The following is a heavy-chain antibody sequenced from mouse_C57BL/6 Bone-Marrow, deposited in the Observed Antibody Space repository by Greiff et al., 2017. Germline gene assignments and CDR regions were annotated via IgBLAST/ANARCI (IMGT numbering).Heavy chain of an antibody. CDR2: IYPRDGST. CDR3: ARLEFDGSSGDWYIDV. V-gene: IGHV1-85*01. D-gene: IGHD1-1*01. Sequence: VKLVESGPELVKPGASVKLSCKASGYTFTSYDINWVKQRPGQGLEWIGWIYPRDGSTKYNEKFKGKATLTVDTSSSTAYMEIHSLTSEDSAVYFCARLEFDGSSGDWYIDVWGTGTTVTVSS. J-gene: IGHJ1*03. CDR1: GYTFTSYD.